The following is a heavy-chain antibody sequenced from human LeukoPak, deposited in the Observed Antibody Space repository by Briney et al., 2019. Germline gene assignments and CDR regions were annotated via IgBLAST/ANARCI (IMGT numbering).Heavy chain of an antibody. J-gene: IGHJ4*02. CDR3: ARRDGYNSFDY. Sequence: GESLKISCKGSGYSFAAYWIGWVRQMPGKGLEWMGSIFPGDSDTRCSPSFQGQVTISADKSISTAYLQWSSLKASDTAMYYCARRDGYNSFDYWGQGTLVTVSS. CDR2: IFPGDSDT. V-gene: IGHV5-51*01. D-gene: IGHD5-24*01. CDR1: GYSFAAYW.